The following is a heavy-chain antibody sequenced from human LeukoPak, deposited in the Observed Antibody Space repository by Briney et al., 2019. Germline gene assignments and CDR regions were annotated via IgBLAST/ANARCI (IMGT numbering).Heavy chain of an antibody. V-gene: IGHV3-30*18. CDR1: GFTFSSYG. D-gene: IGHD6-19*01. CDR3: AKGTVQWL. J-gene: IGHJ4*02. Sequence: GTSLRLSCAASGFTFSSYGMHWVRQAPGKGLEWVAVISYDGSNKYYADSVKGRFTISRDNSKNTPYLQMNSLRAEDTAVYYCAKGTVQWLWGQGTLVTVSS. CDR2: ISYDGSNK.